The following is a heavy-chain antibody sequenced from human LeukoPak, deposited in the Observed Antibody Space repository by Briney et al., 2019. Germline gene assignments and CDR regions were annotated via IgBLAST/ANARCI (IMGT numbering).Heavy chain of an antibody. J-gene: IGHJ5*02. CDR1: GYIFTSYG. D-gene: IGHD2-2*01. CDR3: ARGGYCSSTSCYAWWFDP. V-gene: IGHV1-2*02. CDR2: INPNSGGT. Sequence: ASVKVSCKASGYIFTSYGISWVRQAPGQGLEWMGWINPNSGGTNYAQKFQGRVTMTRDTSISTAYMELSRLRSDDTAVYYCARGGYCSSTSCYAWWFDPWGQGTLVTVSS.